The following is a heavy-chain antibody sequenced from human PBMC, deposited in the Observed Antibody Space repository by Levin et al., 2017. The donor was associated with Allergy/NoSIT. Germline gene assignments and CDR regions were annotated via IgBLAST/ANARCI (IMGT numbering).Heavy chain of an antibody. D-gene: IGHD6-13*01. CDR2: INPSGGST. CDR1: GYTFTSYY. V-gene: IGHV1-46*01. Sequence: GASVKVSCKASGYTFTSYYMHWVRQAPGQGLEWMGIINPSGGSTSYAQKFQGRVTMTRDTSTSTVYMELSSLRSEDTAVYYCARVRLAAAGYKTGFDPWGQGTLVTVSS. J-gene: IGHJ5*02. CDR3: ARVRLAAAGYKTGFDP.